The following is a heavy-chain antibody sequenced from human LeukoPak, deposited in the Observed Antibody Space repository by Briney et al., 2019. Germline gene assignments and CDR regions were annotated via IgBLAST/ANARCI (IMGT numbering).Heavy chain of an antibody. V-gene: IGHV3-21*01. Sequence: GGSLRLSCAASGFTFSSYSMNWVRQAPGKGLEWVSSISSSSSYIYYADSVKGRLTISRGNAKNSLYLQMNSLRAEDTAVYYCARGPGSQTNYWGQGTLVTVSS. D-gene: IGHD1-26*01. CDR2: ISSSSSYI. CDR3: ARGPGSQTNY. CDR1: GFTFSSYS. J-gene: IGHJ4*02.